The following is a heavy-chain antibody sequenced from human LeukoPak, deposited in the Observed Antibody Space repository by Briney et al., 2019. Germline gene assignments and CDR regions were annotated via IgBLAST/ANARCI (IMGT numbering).Heavy chain of an antibody. CDR1: GYSFSSYW. J-gene: IGHJ4*02. CDR3: ARRASGWYFDY. CDR2: IYPGDSDT. Sequence: GGSLKISCQGSGYSFSSYWIGWVRQMPGKGLEWMGIIYPGDSDTGYSPSFQGQVTISADKSISTAYLQWSSLKASDTAMYYCARRASGWYFDYWGQGTLVTVSS. V-gene: IGHV5-51*01. D-gene: IGHD6-19*01.